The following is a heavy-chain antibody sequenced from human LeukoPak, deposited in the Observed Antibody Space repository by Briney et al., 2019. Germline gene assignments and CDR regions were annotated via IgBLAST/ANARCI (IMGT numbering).Heavy chain of an antibody. J-gene: IGHJ4*02. CDR1: GYTFTSYG. CDR3: ARESGYTGFREFDY. CDR2: INAGNGNT. V-gene: IGHV1-3*01. D-gene: IGHD5-12*01. Sequence: GASVKVSCKASGYTFTSYGISWVRQPPGQRLEWMGWINAGNGNTKYSQKFQGRVTITRDTSASTAYMELSSLRSEDTAVYYCARESGYTGFREFDYWGQGTLVTVSS.